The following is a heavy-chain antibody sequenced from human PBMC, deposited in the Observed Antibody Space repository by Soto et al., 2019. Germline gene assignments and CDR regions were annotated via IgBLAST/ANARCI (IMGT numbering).Heavy chain of an antibody. V-gene: IGHV1-3*01. CDR1: GYTFTSYA. CDR2: INAGNGNT. D-gene: IGHD6-6*01. Sequence: ASVKVSCTASGYTFTSYAMHWVRQAPGQRLEWMGWINAGNGNTKYSQKFQGRVTITRDTSASTAYMELSSLRSEDTAVYYCGREKGSSGFDPWGQGTLVTVSS. J-gene: IGHJ5*02. CDR3: GREKGSSGFDP.